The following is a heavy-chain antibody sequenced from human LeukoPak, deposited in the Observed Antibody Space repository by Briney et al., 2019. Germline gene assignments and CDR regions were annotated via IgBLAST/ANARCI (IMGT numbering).Heavy chain of an antibody. V-gene: IGHV3-15*01. CDR1: GFTFGDYA. CDR3: TTDVARPSG. Sequence: PGGSLRLSCTASGFTFGDYAMSWFRQAPGKGLEWVGRIKSKTDGGTTDYAAPVKGRFTISRDDSKNTLYLQMNSLKTEDTAVYYCTTDVARPSGWGQGTLVTVSS. J-gene: IGHJ4*02. D-gene: IGHD2-15*01. CDR2: IKSKTDGGTT.